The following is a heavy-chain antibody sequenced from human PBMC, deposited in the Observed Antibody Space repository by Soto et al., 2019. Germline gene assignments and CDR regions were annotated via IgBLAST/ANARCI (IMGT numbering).Heavy chain of an antibody. D-gene: IGHD3-9*01. CDR2: IKSKTDGGTT. V-gene: IGHV3-15*01. J-gene: IGHJ6*02. CDR3: TTVSRYFDSLFYYYYGMDV. CDR1: GFTFSNAW. Sequence: EVQLVESGGGLGKPGGSLRLSCAASGFTFSNAWMSWVRQAPGKGLEWVGRIKSKTDGGTTDYAAPVKGRFTISRDDSKNTLYLQMNSLKTEDTAVYYCTTVSRYFDSLFYYYYGMDVWGQGTTVTVSS.